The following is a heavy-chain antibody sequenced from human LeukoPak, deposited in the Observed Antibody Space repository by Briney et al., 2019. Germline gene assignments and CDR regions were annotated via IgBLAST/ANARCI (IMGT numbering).Heavy chain of an antibody. D-gene: IGHD3-10*01. Sequence: ASVKVSCKASGYTLTGYYMHWVRQAPGQGLEWMGWINPNSGGTNYAQKFQGRVTMTRDTSISTAYMELSRLRSDDTAVYYCARDIVRGVRSPDYWGQGTLVTVSS. CDR3: ARDIVRGVRSPDY. V-gene: IGHV1-2*02. CDR1: GYTLTGYY. J-gene: IGHJ4*02. CDR2: INPNSGGT.